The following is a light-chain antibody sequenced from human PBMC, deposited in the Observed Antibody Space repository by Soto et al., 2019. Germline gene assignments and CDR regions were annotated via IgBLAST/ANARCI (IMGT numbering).Light chain of an antibody. CDR1: QSVSSN. Sequence: EIVMTQSPATLSVSPGERATLSCRASQSVSSNLAWYQQKPGQAPRLLIYGASTRATGIPARFSGSGSGTDLTLTISSLQSEDFAVYYCQQYNKWPPYTFGQGTKLEIK. CDR3: QQYNKWPPYT. CDR2: GAS. J-gene: IGKJ2*01. V-gene: IGKV3-15*01.